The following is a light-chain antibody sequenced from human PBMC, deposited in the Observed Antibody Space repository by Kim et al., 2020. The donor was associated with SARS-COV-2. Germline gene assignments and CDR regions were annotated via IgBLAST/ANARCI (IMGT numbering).Light chain of an antibody. CDR3: QQYSNWPPYT. CDR1: QSVTRH. J-gene: IGKJ2*01. Sequence: PGERATLSCTASQSVTRHLAWYQQTPGQPPRLVIYDTSTRATGIPARFKGSGSGTEFTLTISSLQSEDCAVYYCQQYSNWPPYTFGQGTKVEIK. V-gene: IGKV3-15*01. CDR2: DTS.